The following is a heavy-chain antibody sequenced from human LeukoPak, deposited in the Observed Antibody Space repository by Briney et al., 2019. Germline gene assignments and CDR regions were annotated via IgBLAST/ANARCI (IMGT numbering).Heavy chain of an antibody. CDR2: INTDNGNT. J-gene: IGHJ6*03. CDR3: ARRGYDSSGYYYPRYYYYYYMDV. CDR1: GYTFTSYA. D-gene: IGHD3-22*01. Sequence: ASVKVSCKASGYTFTSYAMHWVRQAPGQRLEWMGWINTDNGNTNYAQKLQGRVTMTTDTSTSTAYMELRSLRSDDTAVYYCARRGYDSSGYYYPRYYYYYYMDVWGKGTTVTISS. V-gene: IGHV1-3*04.